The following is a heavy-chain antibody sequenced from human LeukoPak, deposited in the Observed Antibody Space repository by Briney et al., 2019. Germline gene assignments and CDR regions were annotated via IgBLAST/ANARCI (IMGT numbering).Heavy chain of an antibody. CDR3: ARIAYYYDSSGYPLGY. Sequence: PGGSLRLPCAASGFTFSDYYMSWIRQAPGKGLEWVSDISSSGSTIYYADSVKGRFTISRDNAKNSLYLHMNSLRAEDTAVYYCARIAYYYDSSGYPLGYWGQGTLVTVSS. CDR2: ISSSGSTI. V-gene: IGHV3-11*04. CDR1: GFTFSDYY. D-gene: IGHD3-22*01. J-gene: IGHJ4*02.